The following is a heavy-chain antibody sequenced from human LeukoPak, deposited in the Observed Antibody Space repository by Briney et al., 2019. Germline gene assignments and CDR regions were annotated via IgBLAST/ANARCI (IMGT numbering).Heavy chain of an antibody. J-gene: IGHJ4*02. D-gene: IGHD3-16*01. Sequence: PSETLSLTCTVSGGSISSSIYYWGWIRQPPGKGLEWIGSIYYSGSTYYNPSLKSRVTISVDTSKNQFSLKLSSVTAADTAVYYCARLNSFGGFDYWGQGTLVTVSS. CDR3: ARLNSFGGFDY. CDR2: IYYSGST. CDR1: GGSISSSIYY. V-gene: IGHV4-39*01.